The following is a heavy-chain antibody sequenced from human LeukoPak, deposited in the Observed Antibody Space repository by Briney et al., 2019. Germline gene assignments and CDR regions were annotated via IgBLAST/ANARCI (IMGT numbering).Heavy chain of an antibody. Sequence: ASVKVSCKASGYTFTGYYMHWVRQAPGQGLEWMGWINPNSGGTNYAQKFQGRVTMTRDTSISTAYMELSRLRSDDTAVYYCARAIGPDVWFDPWGQGTLVTVSS. V-gene: IGHV1-2*02. CDR3: ARAIGPDVWFDP. J-gene: IGHJ5*02. CDR1: GYTFTGYY. CDR2: INPNSGGT.